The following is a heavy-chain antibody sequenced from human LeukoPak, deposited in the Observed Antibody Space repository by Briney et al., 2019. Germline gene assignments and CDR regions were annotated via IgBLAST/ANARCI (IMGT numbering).Heavy chain of an antibody. J-gene: IGHJ4*02. CDR1: GFTFSSYS. D-gene: IGHD6-19*01. V-gene: IGHV3-48*01. CDR2: ISSSSSTI. Sequence: SGGSLRLSCAASGFTFSSYSMNWVRQAPGKGLEWVSYISSSSSTIYYADSVKGRFTISRDKAKNSLYLQMNSLRAEDTAVYYCARVPIATSRGWPLDYWGQGTLVTVSS. CDR3: ARVPIATSRGWPLDY.